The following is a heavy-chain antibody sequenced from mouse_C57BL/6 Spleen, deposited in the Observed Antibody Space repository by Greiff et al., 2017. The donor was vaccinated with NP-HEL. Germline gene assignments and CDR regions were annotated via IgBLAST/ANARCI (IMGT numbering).Heavy chain of an antibody. CDR2: IDPENGDT. J-gene: IGHJ2*01. CDR3: TTYRVYFDY. Sequence: VQLQQSGAELVRPGASVKLSCTASGFNIKDDYMHWVKQRPEQGLEWIGWIDPENGDTEYASKFQGKATITADTSSNTAYLQLSSLTSEDTAVYYCTTYRVYFDYWGQGTTLTVSS. CDR1: GFNIKDDY. V-gene: IGHV14-4*01. D-gene: IGHD3-1*01.